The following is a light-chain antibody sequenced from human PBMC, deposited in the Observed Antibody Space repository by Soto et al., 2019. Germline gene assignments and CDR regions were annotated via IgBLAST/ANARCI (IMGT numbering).Light chain of an antibody. CDR2: DAS. V-gene: IGKV3-11*01. CDR1: QSVISY. CDR3: QERSNWPLVT. Sequence: EIVLTQSPATLSLSPGERATLSCRASQSVISYLAWYQQRPGQPPRLLIYDASNRATGIPARFSGSGSGTDFTLTISSLETADFAVYYCQERSNWPLVTFGPGTRVDV. J-gene: IGKJ3*01.